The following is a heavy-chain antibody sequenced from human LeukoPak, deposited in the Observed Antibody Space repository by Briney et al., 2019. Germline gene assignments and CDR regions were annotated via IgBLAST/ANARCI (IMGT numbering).Heavy chain of an antibody. D-gene: IGHD5-12*01. CDR2: TYSGGST. V-gene: IGHV3-66*01. Sequence: GGSLRLSCAASGFTISSNYMNWVRQAPGKGLEWVSVTYSGGSTYYADSVKGRFTISRDISKNTLYLQMNTLRVEDTAMYYCVRNLGYGDSGCWGQGTLVTVSS. J-gene: IGHJ4*02. CDR3: VRNLGYGDSGC. CDR1: GFTISSNY.